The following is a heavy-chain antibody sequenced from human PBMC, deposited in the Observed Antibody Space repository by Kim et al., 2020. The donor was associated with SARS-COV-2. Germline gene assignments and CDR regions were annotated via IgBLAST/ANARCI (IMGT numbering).Heavy chain of an antibody. V-gene: IGHV4-59*01. CDR2: IYYSGST. CDR1: GGSISSYY. CDR3: ARAPRITMVRGVITWFDAFDI. D-gene: IGHD3-10*01. Sequence: SETLSLTCTVSGGSISSYYWSWIRQPPGKGLEWIGYIYYSGSTNYNPSLKSRVTISVDTSKNQFSLKLSSVTAADTAVYYCARAPRITMVRGVITWFDAFDIWGQGTMVTVSS. J-gene: IGHJ3*02.